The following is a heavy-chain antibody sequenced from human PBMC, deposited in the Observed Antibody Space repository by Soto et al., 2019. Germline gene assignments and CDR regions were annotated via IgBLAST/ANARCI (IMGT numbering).Heavy chain of an antibody. D-gene: IGHD6-13*01. J-gene: IGHJ4*02. CDR2: INPNSCGT. CDR3: ARDLPYSSSWYPEGGDY. CDR1: GYTFTGYY. V-gene: IGHV1-2*02. Sequence: ASVKVSCKASGYTFTGYYMHWVRQAPGQGLEWMGWINPNSCGTNYAQKFQGRVTMTRDTSISTAYMELSRLRSDDTAVYYCARDLPYSSSWYPEGGDYWGQGTLVTVS.